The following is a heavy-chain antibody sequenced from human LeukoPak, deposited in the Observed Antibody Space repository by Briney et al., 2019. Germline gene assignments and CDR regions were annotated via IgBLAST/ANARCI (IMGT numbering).Heavy chain of an antibody. CDR3: ARQDYDFWSGYPRSRWFDP. CDR2: IYYSGST. Sequence: SETLSLTCTVSGGSISSSSYYWGWIRQPPGKGLEWIGSIYYSGSTYYNPSLKSRVTISVDTSKNQFSLKLSSVTAADTAVYYCARQDYDFWSGYPRSRWFDPWGQGTLVTVSS. D-gene: IGHD3-3*01. J-gene: IGHJ5*02. CDR1: GGSISSSSYY. V-gene: IGHV4-39*01.